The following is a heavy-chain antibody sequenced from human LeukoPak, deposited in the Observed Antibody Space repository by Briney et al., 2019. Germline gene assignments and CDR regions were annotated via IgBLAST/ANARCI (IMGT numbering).Heavy chain of an antibody. D-gene: IGHD2-2*01. CDR3: AKGACTDTSCHDLASFYHYYYYMDV. J-gene: IGHJ6*03. Sequence: GGSLRLSCEASGFTFRNYAMTWVRQAPGKGLEWVSGISSSGGSTNYADSVKGRFTISRDNSKNTLYLKMSRLRAEDTAVYYCAKGACTDTSCHDLASFYHYYYYMDVWGKGTTVTVSS. CDR1: GFTFRNYA. V-gene: IGHV3-23*01. CDR2: ISSSGGST.